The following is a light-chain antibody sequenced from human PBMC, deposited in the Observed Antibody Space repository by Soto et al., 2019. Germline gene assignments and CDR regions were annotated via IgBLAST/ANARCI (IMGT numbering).Light chain of an antibody. CDR3: SSFSVASPL. V-gene: IGLV2-14*02. CDR1: SSDIGSYDL. CDR2: EVT. J-gene: IGLJ1*01. Sequence: QSVLTQPASVSGSPGQSITISCTGTSSDIGSYDLVSWYQQHPGTAPKLIIYEVTKRPSGVSTRFSGSKSGNTASLTISGLQAVDEADYYCSSFSVASPLFGTGTKVTVL.